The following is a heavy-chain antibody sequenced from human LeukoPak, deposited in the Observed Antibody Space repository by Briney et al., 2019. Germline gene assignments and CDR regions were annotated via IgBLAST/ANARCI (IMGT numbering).Heavy chain of an antibody. CDR1: GFTFSNYA. CDR2: ISGSGDPR. J-gene: IGHJ6*03. Sequence: GGSLRLSCAASGFTFSNYAMSWVRQAPGKGLEWVSTISGSGDPRFYADSVKGRFTISRDKSKSTLYLQMNSLRPEDTAVYYCARFTSVLLWFGESRYMDVWGKGTTVTVSS. V-gene: IGHV3-23*01. D-gene: IGHD3-10*01. CDR3: ARFTSVLLWFGESRYMDV.